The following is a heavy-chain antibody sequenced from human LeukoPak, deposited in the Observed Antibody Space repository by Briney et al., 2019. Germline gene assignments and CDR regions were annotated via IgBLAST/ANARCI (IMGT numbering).Heavy chain of an antibody. D-gene: IGHD2-2*03. CDR1: GGFFCGHY. J-gene: IGHJ4*02. V-gene: IGHV4-34*01. Sequence: LETLSLTCAVYGGFFCGHYWSWIRQPQGQGLVWSGEPNHSGSTNYNPSLKSRVTISVDTSKNQFSLKLSSVTAADTAVYYGARGLDIVVVPTAALYLDYWGQGTTVTVSS. CDR3: ARGLDIVVVPTAALYLDY. CDR2: PNHSGST.